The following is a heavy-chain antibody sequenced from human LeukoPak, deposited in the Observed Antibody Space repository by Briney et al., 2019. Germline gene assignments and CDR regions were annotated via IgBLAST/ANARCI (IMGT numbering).Heavy chain of an antibody. CDR1: GFTFSSYA. Sequence: GGSLRLSCAASGFTFSSYAMHWVRQAPGKGLEWVAVISYDGSNKYYADSVKGRFTISRDNSKNTLYLQMNSLRAEDTAVYYCARDGPHYYYGSGLNWYFDLWGRGTLVTVSS. J-gene: IGHJ2*01. V-gene: IGHV3-30*04. CDR2: ISYDGSNK. D-gene: IGHD3-10*01. CDR3: ARDGPHYYYGSGLNWYFDL.